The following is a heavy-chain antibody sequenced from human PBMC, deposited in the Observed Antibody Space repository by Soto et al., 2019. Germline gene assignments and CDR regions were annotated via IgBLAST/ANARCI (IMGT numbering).Heavy chain of an antibody. CDR2: IGGSGASI. CDR1: GFPFSAFA. D-gene: IGHD3-10*01. J-gene: IGHJ5*02. V-gene: IGHV3-23*01. Sequence: EVQLLESGGDVVQPGGSLRLSCATSGFPFSAFAMNWVRHAPGKGLEWVAGIGGSGASIYYAEVVKGRFTISRDNSNNTVYLQMTSLRAEDTDFYFSARSVRNLSWFDPCRQGTLVTVSS. CDR3: ARSVRNLSWFDP.